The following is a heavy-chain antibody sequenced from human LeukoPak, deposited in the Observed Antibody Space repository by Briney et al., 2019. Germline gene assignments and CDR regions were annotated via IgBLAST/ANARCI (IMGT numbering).Heavy chain of an antibody. Sequence: GGSLRLSCAASGFTFSSYSMNWVRQAPGKGLEWVSSISSSSSYIYYADSVKGRFTISRDNAKNSLYLQMNSLRAEDTAVYYCARDNRATVTTRWGFDYWGQGTLVTVSS. CDR2: ISSSSSYI. CDR1: GFTFSSYS. CDR3: ARDNRATVTTRWGFDY. D-gene: IGHD4-17*01. V-gene: IGHV3-21*01. J-gene: IGHJ4*02.